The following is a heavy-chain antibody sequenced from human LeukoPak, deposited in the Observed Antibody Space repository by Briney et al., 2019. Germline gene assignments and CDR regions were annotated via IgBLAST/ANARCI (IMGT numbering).Heavy chain of an antibody. CDR3: AGEGYDYVWGSLHPTLDY. CDR1: GGSISSGSYY. CDR2: IYTSGST. D-gene: IGHD3-16*01. V-gene: IGHV4-61*02. Sequence: PSQTLSLTCTASGGSISSGSYYWSWIRQPAGKGLEWIGRIYTSGSTNYNPSLKSRVTISVDTSKNQFSLKLSSVTAADTAVYYCAGEGYDYVWGSLHPTLDYWGQGTLVTVSS. J-gene: IGHJ4*02.